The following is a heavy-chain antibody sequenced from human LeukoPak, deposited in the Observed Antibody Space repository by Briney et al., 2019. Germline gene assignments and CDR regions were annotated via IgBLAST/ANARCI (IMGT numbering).Heavy chain of an antibody. Sequence: GGSLRLSCVASGFTFSRSWMSWVRQSPGKGLEWVAKIRQDGSEKDYVDSVKGRFTISRDNAKNSLYLQMNSLRAEDTAVYYCARVGFHYCSGGSCYSDYWGQGTLVTVSS. V-gene: IGHV3-7*01. D-gene: IGHD2-15*01. J-gene: IGHJ4*02. CDR2: IRQDGSEK. CDR3: ARVGFHYCSGGSCYSDY. CDR1: GFTFSRSW.